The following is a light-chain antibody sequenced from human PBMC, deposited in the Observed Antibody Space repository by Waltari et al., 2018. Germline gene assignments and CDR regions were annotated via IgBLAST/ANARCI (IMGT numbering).Light chain of an antibody. J-gene: IGLJ2*01. CDR1: SSAVGAYKY. CDR2: DVT. CDR3: SSYTTDSVVI. Sequence: QSALSQPAPVPGSSGQSLTLSCPGTSSAVGAYKYLSWYQQHPGRAPKLIIYDVTKRPSGVSSRLSGSRSGNTASLTISGLQAEDEADYYCSSYTTDSVVIFGGGTEVTVL. V-gene: IGLV2-14*03.